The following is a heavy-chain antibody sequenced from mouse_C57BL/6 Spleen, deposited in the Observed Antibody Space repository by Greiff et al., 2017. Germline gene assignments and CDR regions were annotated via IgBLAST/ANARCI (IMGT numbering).Heavy chain of an antibody. J-gene: IGHJ2*01. D-gene: IGHD1-1*01. Sequence: LQESGPELVKPGASVKISCKASGYAFSSSWMNWVKQRPGKGLEWIGGIYPGDGDTNYNGKFKGKATLTADKSSSTAYMQLSSLTSEDSAVYFCARKGTTVVEDYWGQGTTLTVSS. V-gene: IGHV1-82*01. CDR3: ARKGTTVVEDY. CDR2: IYPGDGDT. CDR1: GYAFSSSW.